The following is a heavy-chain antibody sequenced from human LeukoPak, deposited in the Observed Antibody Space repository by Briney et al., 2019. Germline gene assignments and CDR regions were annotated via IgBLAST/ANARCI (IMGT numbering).Heavy chain of an antibody. CDR2: ISYDGSNK. J-gene: IGHJ4*02. CDR1: GFTFSSYG. CDR3: AKDAVEPPEPPDY. Sequence: GGSLRLSCAASGFTFSSYGMHWVRQAPGKGLEWVGVISYDGSNKYYADSVKGRFTISRDNSKNTLYLQMNSLRAEDTAVYYCAKDAVEPPEPPDYWGQGTLVTVSS. V-gene: IGHV3-30*18. D-gene: IGHD1-14*01.